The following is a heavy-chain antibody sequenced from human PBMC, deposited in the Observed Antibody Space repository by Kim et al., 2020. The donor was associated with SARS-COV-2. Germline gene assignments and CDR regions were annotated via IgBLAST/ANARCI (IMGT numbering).Heavy chain of an antibody. V-gene: IGHV3-48*02. CDR3: AGSWYVGY. CDR2: SSTI. D-gene: IGHD6-13*01. Sequence: SSTIYYAASVKGRFTIASDNAKNSLYLQMNSLRDEDTAVYYCAGSWYVGYWGQGTLVTVSS. J-gene: IGHJ4*02.